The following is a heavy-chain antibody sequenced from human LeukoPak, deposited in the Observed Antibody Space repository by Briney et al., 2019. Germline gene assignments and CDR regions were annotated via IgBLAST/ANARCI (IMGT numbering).Heavy chain of an antibody. D-gene: IGHD6-19*01. V-gene: IGHV4-59*01. J-gene: IGHJ5*02. CDR1: GGSISSYY. CDR2: IYYSGST. Sequence: SETLSLTCTVSGGSISSYYWSWIRQPPGKGLEWIGYIYYSGSTNYNPSLKSRVTISVDTSKNQFSLKLSSVTAADTAVYYCARERLGIAVNPWGQGTLVTVSP. CDR3: ARERLGIAVNP.